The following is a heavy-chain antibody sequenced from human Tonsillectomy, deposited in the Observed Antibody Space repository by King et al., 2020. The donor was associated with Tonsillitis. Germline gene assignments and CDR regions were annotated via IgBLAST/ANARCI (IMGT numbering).Heavy chain of an antibody. J-gene: IGHJ4*02. D-gene: IGHD4-11*01. CDR3: ASANLLGGAPSSYSNSTRGY. V-gene: IGHV3-30*04. CDR1: GFTFSSYA. Sequence: VQLVESGGGVVQPGRSLRLSCAASGFTFSSYAMHWVRQAPGKGLEWVAVISYDGSNKYYADSVKGRFTISRDNSKNTLYMQMNSLRAENAAVYYCASANLLGGAPSSYSNSTRGYWGQGTLVTVSP. CDR2: ISYDGSNK.